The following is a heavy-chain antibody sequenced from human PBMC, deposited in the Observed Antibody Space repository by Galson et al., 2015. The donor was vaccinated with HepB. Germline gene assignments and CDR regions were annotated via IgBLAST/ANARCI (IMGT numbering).Heavy chain of an antibody. CDR2: ISSSSSTI. CDR3: AKQDSGSYYNAADYYYAMDV. J-gene: IGHJ6*02. V-gene: IGHV3-48*02. D-gene: IGHD3-10*01. Sequence: SLRLSCAASGFTFSSYSMNWVRQAPWKGLEWVSYISSSSSTIYYADSVKGRFTISRDNAKNSLYLQMNSLRDEDTAVYYCAKQDSGSYYNAADYYYAMDVWGRGTTVTVSS. CDR1: GFTFSSYS.